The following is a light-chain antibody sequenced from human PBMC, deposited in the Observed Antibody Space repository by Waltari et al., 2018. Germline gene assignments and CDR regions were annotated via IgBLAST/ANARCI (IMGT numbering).Light chain of an antibody. CDR3: LQHGSRPFT. CDR2: AAS. J-gene: IGKJ3*01. CDR1: QGVTTY. V-gene: IGKV1-17*01. Sequence: DIQMTQPPSSLSASAGDTVTITCRASQGVTTYLNWYQQKPGKPPKRLIYAASSLESGVPSRFSGSGSGTDFTLTISSLQPEDFATYYCLQHGSRPFTFGPGTTLDVK.